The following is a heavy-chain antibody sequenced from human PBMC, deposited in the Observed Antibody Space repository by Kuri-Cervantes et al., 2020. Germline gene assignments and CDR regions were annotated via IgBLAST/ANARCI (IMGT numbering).Heavy chain of an antibody. Sequence: SVKVSCKASGGTFSSYAISWVRQAPGQGLEWMGGIIPIFGTANYAQKFQGRVTMTRDTSTSTVYMELSSLRSEDTAVYYCAREAYCGGDCYSAVYYYYGMDVWGQGTTVTVSS. CDR3: AREAYCGGDCYSAVYYYYGMDV. CDR2: IIPIFGTA. V-gene: IGHV1-69*05. CDR1: GGTFSSYA. D-gene: IGHD2-21*02. J-gene: IGHJ6*02.